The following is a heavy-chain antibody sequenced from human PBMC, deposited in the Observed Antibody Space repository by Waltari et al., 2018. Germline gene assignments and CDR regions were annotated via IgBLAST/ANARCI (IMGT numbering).Heavy chain of an antibody. CDR1: GGSISSYY. J-gene: IGHJ6*03. CDR2: IYYSGST. V-gene: IGHV4-59*01. Sequence: QVQLQESGPGLVKPSETLSLTCTVSGGSISSYYWSWIRQPPGKGLEWIGYIYYSGSTNYNPSLKSRVTISVDTSKNQFSLKLSSVTAADTAVYYCARAKYNTYYYMDVWGKGTTVTVSS. D-gene: IGHD1-20*01. CDR3: ARAKYNTYYYMDV.